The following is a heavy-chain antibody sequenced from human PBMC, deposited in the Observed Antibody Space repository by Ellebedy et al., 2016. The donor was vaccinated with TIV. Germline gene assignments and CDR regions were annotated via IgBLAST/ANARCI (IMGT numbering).Heavy chain of an antibody. Sequence: SETLSLTCTVSGGSISSYYWSWIRRPPGKGLEWIGYIYYSGSTNYNPSLKSRVTISVDTSKNQFSPKLSSVTAADTAVYYCARHLEDTAMVTGFDYWGQGTLVTVSS. D-gene: IGHD5-18*01. CDR2: IYYSGST. J-gene: IGHJ4*02. V-gene: IGHV4-59*08. CDR1: GGSISSYY. CDR3: ARHLEDTAMVTGFDY.